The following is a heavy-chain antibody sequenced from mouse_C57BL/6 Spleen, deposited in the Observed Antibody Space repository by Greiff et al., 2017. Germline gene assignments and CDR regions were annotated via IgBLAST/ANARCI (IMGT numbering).Heavy chain of an antibody. CDR3: ARRDYYGPGFAY. CDR2: IYPGDGAT. CDR1: GYAFSSYW. Sequence: VKLQESGAELVKPGASVKISCKASGYAFSSYWMNWVKQRPGKGLEWIGQIYPGDGATNYNGKFKGKATLTADKSSSTAYMQLSSLTSEDSAVXFCARRDYYGPGFAYWGQGTLVTVSA. J-gene: IGHJ3*01. V-gene: IGHV1-80*01. D-gene: IGHD1-2*01.